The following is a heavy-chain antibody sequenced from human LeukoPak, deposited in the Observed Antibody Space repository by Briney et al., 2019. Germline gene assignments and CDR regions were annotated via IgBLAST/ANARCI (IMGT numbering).Heavy chain of an antibody. J-gene: IGHJ3*02. CDR1: GYTFTGYY. D-gene: IGHD3-3*01. CDR3: ARDLEGITIFGVSRGAAFDI. V-gene: IGHV1-18*04. Sequence: ASVKVSCRASGYTFTGYYMHWVRQAPGQGLEWMGWISACNGNTNYAQKLQGRVTMTTDTSTSTAYMELRSLRSDDTAVYYCARDLEGITIFGVSRGAAFDIWGQGTMVTVSS. CDR2: ISACNGNT.